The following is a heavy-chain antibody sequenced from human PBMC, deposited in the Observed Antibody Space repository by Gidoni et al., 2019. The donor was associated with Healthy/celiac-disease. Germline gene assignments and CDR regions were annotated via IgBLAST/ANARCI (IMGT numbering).Heavy chain of an antibody. J-gene: IGHJ4*02. V-gene: IGHV4-34*01. CDR2: INHSGST. CDR3: ARGPHYDYVWGSYRYPLFDY. Sequence: QVQLQQWGAGLLKPSETLSLTCAVYGGSFSGYYWSWIRQPPGKGLEWIGEINHSGSTNYNPSLKSRVTISVDTSKNQFSLKLSSVTAADTAVYYCARGPHYDYVWGSYRYPLFDYWGQGTLVTVSS. D-gene: IGHD3-16*02. CDR1: GGSFSGYY.